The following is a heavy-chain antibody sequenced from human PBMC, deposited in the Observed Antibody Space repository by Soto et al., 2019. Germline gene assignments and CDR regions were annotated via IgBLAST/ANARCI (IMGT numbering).Heavy chain of an antibody. J-gene: IGHJ4*02. CDR2: ISAYNGNT. CDR1: GYTFTSYG. V-gene: IGHV1-18*01. CDR3: ARGRYCSGGSCYSGGVPPSDY. D-gene: IGHD2-15*01. Sequence: XSVKVSCKASGYTFTSYGISWVRQAPGQGLEWMGWISAYNGNTNYAQKLQGRVTMTTDTSTSTAYMELRSLRSDDTAVYYCARGRYCSGGSCYSGGVPPSDYWGQGTLVTVSS.